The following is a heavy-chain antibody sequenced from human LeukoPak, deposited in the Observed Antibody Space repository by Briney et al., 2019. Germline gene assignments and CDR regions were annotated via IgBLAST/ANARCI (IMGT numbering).Heavy chain of an antibody. D-gene: IGHD2-2*01. CDR1: GFTFSSFW. V-gene: IGHV3-74*01. CDR2: INSDGSST. J-gene: IGHJ6*02. CDR3: APHLSVVVPGAQYGMDV. Sequence: PGGSLRLSCGASGFTFSSFWMHWVRQAPGKGLVWVSRINSDGSSTSYADSAKGRFTISRDNAKNMLYLQMNSLRAEDTAVYYCAPHLSVVVPGAQYGMDVWGQGTTVTVSS.